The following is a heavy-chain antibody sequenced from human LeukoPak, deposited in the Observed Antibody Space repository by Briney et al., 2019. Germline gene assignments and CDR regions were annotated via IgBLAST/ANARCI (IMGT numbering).Heavy chain of an antibody. Sequence: GGSLRLSCAASGFTVSSNYMSWVRQAPGKGLEWVSVIYSGGSTYYADSVKGRFTISRDNSKNTLYLQMNSLRAEDMAVYYCARDHYYDSSGYYDYWGQGTLVTVSS. V-gene: IGHV3-66*01. J-gene: IGHJ4*02. CDR1: GFTVSSNY. D-gene: IGHD3-22*01. CDR3: ARDHYYDSSGYYDY. CDR2: IYSGGST.